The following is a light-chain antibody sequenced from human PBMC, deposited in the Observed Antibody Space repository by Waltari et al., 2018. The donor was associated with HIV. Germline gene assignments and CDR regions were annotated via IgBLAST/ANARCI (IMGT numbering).Light chain of an antibody. CDR3: QSYDSSLSGSV. CDR2: GNV. J-gene: IGLJ3*02. Sequence: QSVLTQPPSVSGAPGQRVTISCTGSSSNIGAGYDVHWYQQFPGPAPKLLINGNVNRPSGVPDRFSDSKSGTSASLAITGLQAEDEADYYCQSYDSSLSGSVFGGGTKLTVL. CDR1: SSNIGAGYD. V-gene: IGLV1-40*01.